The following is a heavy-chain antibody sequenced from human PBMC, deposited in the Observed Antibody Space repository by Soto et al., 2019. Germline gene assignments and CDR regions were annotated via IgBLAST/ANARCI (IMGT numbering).Heavy chain of an antibody. CDR2: IYYSGST. CDR1: GGSISSYY. CDR3: ASGYYCSGGRRLATTYIY. J-gene: IGHJ4*02. Sequence: SENLSLTCTVSGGSISSYYWSWIRQPPGKGLEWIGYIYYSGSTNYNPSLKSRVAISVDTSKNQFSLKLSSVTAADTAVYYCASGYYCSGGRRLATTYIYWGKGTLVTGSS. D-gene: IGHD2-15*01. V-gene: IGHV4-59*01.